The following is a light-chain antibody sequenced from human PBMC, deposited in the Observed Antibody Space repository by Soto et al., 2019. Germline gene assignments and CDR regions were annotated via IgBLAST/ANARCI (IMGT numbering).Light chain of an antibody. CDR1: QTISSW. J-gene: IGKJ4*01. CDR2: KTS. Sequence: DIQLTQSPSTLSGSVGDRVTITCLASQTISSWLAWYQQKPGKAPKLLIYKTSDLESGVPSRFSGSGSGTEFSLTISSLQPDDFATYYCQQYKSFSLTFGGGTKVDI. CDR3: QQYKSFSLT. V-gene: IGKV1-5*03.